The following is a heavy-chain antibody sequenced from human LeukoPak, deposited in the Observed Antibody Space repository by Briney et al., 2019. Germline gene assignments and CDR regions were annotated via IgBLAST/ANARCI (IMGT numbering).Heavy chain of an antibody. CDR2: ISDDGSSK. J-gene: IGHJ4*02. V-gene: IGHV3-30*18. CDR1: GLTSRHYG. CDR3: AKDRETTASGTFDY. Sequence: GGPRRLSCAASGLTSRHYGMHGLRQAPGKGLEGVAAISDDGSSKHYADSVKGRFTISRDNSNNTLYLQMNSLRAEDTAVYYCAKDRETTASGTFDYWGQGTLVTVSS. D-gene: IGHD6-13*01.